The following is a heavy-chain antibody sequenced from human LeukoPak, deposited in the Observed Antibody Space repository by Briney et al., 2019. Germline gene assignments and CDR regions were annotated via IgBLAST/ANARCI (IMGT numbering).Heavy chain of an antibody. CDR2: IYYSGST. V-gene: IGHV4-39*07. Sequence: SETLSLTCTVSGDSIGSSSYYWGWVRQPPGKGLEWIGSIYYSGSTYYNPSLKSRVTISVDMSKNQFSLKLTSVTAADTAVYYCARDSDWYWFDPWGQGTLVTVSS. D-gene: IGHD3-9*01. CDR1: GDSIGSSSYY. J-gene: IGHJ5*02. CDR3: ARDSDWYWFDP.